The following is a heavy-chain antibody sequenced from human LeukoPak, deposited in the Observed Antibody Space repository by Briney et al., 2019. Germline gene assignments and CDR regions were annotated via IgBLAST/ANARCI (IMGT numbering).Heavy chain of an antibody. CDR3: ARDGYSSGRNWLDP. CDR1: GGSISSYY. D-gene: IGHD6-19*01. Sequence: SETLSLTCTVSGGSISSYYWSWIRQPAGKGLEWIGRIYTSGSTNYNPSLKSRVTMSLDTSKNQLSLKLSSVTAADTAVYYCARDGYSSGRNWLDPWGQGTLVTVSS. V-gene: IGHV4-4*07. J-gene: IGHJ5*02. CDR2: IYTSGST.